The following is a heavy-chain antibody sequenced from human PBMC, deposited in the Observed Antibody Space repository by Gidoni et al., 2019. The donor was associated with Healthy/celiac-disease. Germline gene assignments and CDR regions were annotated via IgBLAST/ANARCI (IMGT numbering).Heavy chain of an antibody. CDR1: GYTFTSYG. Sequence: QVQLVQSGAEVKKPGASVKVSCKAAGYTFTSYGISWVRQAPGQGLEWMGWISAYNGNTNYAQKLQGRVTMTTDTSTSTAYMELRRLRSDDTAVYYCARDDDNGAAGSWFDPWGQGTLVTVSS. CDR2: ISAYNGNT. CDR3: ARDDDNGAAGSWFDP. D-gene: IGHD6-13*01. V-gene: IGHV1-18*01. J-gene: IGHJ5*02.